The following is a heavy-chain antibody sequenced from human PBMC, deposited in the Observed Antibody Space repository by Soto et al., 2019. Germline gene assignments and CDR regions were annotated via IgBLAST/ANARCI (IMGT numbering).Heavy chain of an antibody. D-gene: IGHD2-21*01. CDR2: IYYSGST. J-gene: IGHJ4*02. V-gene: IGHV4-59*01. Sequence: SETLSLTCTVSGGSISSYYWSWIRQPPGKGLEWIGYIYYSGSTNYNPSLKSRVTISVDTSKNQFSLKLSSVTAADTAVYYCARETGGDGYKPLGYWGQGTLVTV. CDR1: GGSISSYY. CDR3: ARETGGDGYKPLGY.